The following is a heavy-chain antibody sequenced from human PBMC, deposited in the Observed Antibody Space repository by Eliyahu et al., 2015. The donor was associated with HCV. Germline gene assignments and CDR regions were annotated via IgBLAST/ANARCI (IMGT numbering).Heavy chain of an antibody. CDR1: GFSLDXXGVA. Sequence: QVTLKESGPTLVKPTQTLTLTCTFSGFSLDXXGVAVGXIRQPPGKALEWLAVIYWDGDKRYSPSLERRLTITEDTSKNQVVLTMTNMDPVDTATYYCAHRRDDHIIDYYYYMDVWGEGTTVTVSS. J-gene: IGHJ6*03. V-gene: IGHV2-5*02. CDR3: AHRRDDHIIDYYYYMDV. D-gene: IGHD1-14*01. CDR2: IYWDGDK.